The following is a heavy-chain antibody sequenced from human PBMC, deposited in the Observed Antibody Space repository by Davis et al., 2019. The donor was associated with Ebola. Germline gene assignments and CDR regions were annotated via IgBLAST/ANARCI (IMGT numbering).Heavy chain of an antibody. D-gene: IGHD3-9*01. V-gene: IGHV3-11*01. J-gene: IGHJ3*02. CDR3: ARAYPADYFDWLPRAFDI. Sequence: GESLKISCAASGFTFSDYYMSWIRQAPGKGLEWVSYISSSGSTIYYADSVKGRFTISRDNAKNSLYLQMNSLRAEDTAVYYCARAYPADYFDWLPRAFDIWGQGTMVTVSS. CDR2: ISSSGSTI. CDR1: GFTFSDYY.